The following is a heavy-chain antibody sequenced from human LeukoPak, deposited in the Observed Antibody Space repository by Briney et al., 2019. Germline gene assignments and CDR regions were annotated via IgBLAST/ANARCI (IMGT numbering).Heavy chain of an antibody. Sequence: GGSLRFSCGASGFTFSNYAMSWVRQAPGKGLEWVSGISDSGSTAFYADSVKGRFTSSRDNPKSTLYLQMNSLRAEDTAVYYCAKDIQTWPRFPDYWGQGTLVTVSS. D-gene: IGHD5-12*01. CDR1: GFTFSNYA. CDR2: ISDSGSTA. J-gene: IGHJ4*02. CDR3: AKDIQTWPRFPDY. V-gene: IGHV3-23*01.